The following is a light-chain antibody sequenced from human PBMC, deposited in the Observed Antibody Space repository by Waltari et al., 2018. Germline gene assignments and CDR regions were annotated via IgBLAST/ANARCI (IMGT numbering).Light chain of an antibody. J-gene: IGKJ3*01. CDR1: QSLLHSNGNTY. CDR3: VQAIAFPFT. V-gene: IGKV2-40*01. Sequence: DIVMTQTPLSLPITPGEPASISCRSSQSLLHSNGNTYLHWYLQKPGQSPQLLIYRGSNRASGVPDRFSGSGSGTDFTLKISKVEAGDVGVYYCVQAIAFPFTFGPGTKLDIK. CDR2: RGS.